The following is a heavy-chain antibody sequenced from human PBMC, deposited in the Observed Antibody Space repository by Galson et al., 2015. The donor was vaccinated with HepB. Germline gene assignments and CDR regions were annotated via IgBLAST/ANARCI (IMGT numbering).Heavy chain of an antibody. CDR2: ISSSSSYI. D-gene: IGHD2-2*03. J-gene: IGHJ4*02. V-gene: IGHV3-21*01. CDR1: GFTFSSYS. Sequence: SLRLSCAASGFTFSSYSMNWVRQAPGTGLEWVSSISSSSSYIYYADSVKGRFTISRDNAKNSLYLQMNSLRAEDTAVYYCARDGYCSSTSCYGDCWGQGALVTVSS. CDR3: ARDGYCSSTSCYGDC.